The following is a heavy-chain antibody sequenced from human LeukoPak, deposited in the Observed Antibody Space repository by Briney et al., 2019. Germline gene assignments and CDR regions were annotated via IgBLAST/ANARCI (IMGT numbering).Heavy chain of an antibody. CDR1: GGSFSGYY. V-gene: IGHV4-34*01. Sequence: PSETLSLTCAVYGGSFSGYYWSWIRQPPGKGLEWIGEINHSGSTNYNPSLKSRVTISVDTSKNQFSLKLSSVTAADTAVYYCARECQGVTTMGFDYWGQGTLVTVSS. CDR2: INHSGST. CDR3: ARECQGVTTMGFDY. J-gene: IGHJ4*02. D-gene: IGHD4-23*01.